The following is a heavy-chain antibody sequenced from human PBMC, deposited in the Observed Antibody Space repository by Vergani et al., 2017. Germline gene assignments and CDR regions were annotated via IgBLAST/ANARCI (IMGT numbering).Heavy chain of an antibody. CDR1: GSSIRISNYY. CDR2: IYYSGST. V-gene: IGHV4-39*01. D-gene: IGHD6-19*01. Sequence: QLQLQESGPGLVKPSATLSLTCSVSGSSIRISNYYWGWIRQPPGKGLELIASIYYSGSTYYNPSLKSGVTISVDTSKNQFSLKLSSVTAEATVVYFCARHATVEWLVKLGWIDPWGQGILVTVSS. J-gene: IGHJ5*02. CDR3: ARHATVEWLVKLGWIDP.